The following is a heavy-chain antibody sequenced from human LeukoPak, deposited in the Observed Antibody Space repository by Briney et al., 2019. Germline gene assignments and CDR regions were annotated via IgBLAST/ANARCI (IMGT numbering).Heavy chain of an antibody. Sequence: GRSLRLSCAASGFTFSSYAMHWVRQAPGKGLEWVAVISYDGSNKYYADSVKGRFTISRDNSKNTLYLQMNSLRAEDTAVYYCARLDVAAPFDYWGQGTLVTVSS. D-gene: IGHD6-6*01. J-gene: IGHJ4*02. CDR3: ARLDVAAPFDY. CDR2: ISYDGSNK. V-gene: IGHV3-30-3*01. CDR1: GFTFSSYA.